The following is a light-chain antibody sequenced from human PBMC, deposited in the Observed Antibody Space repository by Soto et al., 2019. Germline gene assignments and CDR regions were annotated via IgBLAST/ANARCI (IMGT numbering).Light chain of an antibody. CDR1: QSISGSY. CDR3: QQRSNWPPIT. CDR2: DAS. Sequence: EIVLTQSPGTLSLSPGERATLSCTASQSISGSYLAWYQQKPGQAHRVVIYDASNRATGIPDRFSGSGSGTDFTLTINSLEPEDFAVYYGQQRSNWPPITFGQGTRLEI. J-gene: IGKJ5*01. V-gene: IGKV3-11*01.